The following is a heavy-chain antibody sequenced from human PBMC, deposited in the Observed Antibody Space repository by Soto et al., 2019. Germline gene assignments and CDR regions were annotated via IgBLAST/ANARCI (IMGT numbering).Heavy chain of an antibody. J-gene: IGHJ5*02. Sequence: ASVKVSCKASGYTFTSYGISWVRQAPGQGLGWMGWISAYNGNTNYAQKLQGRVTMTTDTSTSTAYMELRSLRSDDTAVYYCARDPYCSGCCWFDPWGQGTLVTVSS. V-gene: IGHV1-18*01. CDR3: ARDPYCSGCCWFDP. CDR1: GYTFTSYG. D-gene: IGHD2-15*01. CDR2: ISAYNGNT.